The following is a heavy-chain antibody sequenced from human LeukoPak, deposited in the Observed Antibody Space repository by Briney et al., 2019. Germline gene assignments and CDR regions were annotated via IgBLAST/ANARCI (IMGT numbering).Heavy chain of an antibody. V-gene: IGHV3-21*01. J-gene: IGHJ4*02. Sequence: GGSLRLSCAASGFTFSHYWMHWVRQAPGKGLVWVSSISSSSSYIYYADSVKGRFTISRDNAKNSLYLQMNSLRAEDTAVYYCARDYLKYYYDSSGYYYMGYWGQGTLVTVSS. D-gene: IGHD3-22*01. CDR2: ISSSSSYI. CDR1: GFTFSHYW. CDR3: ARDYLKYYYDSSGYYYMGY.